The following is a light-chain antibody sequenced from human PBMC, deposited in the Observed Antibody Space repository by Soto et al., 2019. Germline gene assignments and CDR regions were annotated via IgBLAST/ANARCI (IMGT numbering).Light chain of an antibody. CDR2: GAS. V-gene: IGKV3-20*01. CDR3: QQYGSSAWT. CDR1: QSVSTSY. Sequence: EIVLTQSPGTLSLSPGERATLSCRASQSVSTSYLAWYQKKPGKAPRLLIYGASSRATGIPDRFSGSGSGTDFTLTISRLEPEDFAVYYCQQYGSSAWTFGQGTKVEIK. J-gene: IGKJ1*01.